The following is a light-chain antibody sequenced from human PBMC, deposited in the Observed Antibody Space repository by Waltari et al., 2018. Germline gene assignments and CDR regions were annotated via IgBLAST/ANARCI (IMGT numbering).Light chain of an antibody. Sequence: EIVLTQSPGTLSLSPGERATISCRASQSVSRALAWYQQKPCQAPRLLIYAASTRATGVPDRFSGSGSGTDFSLTISRLDPEDFAVYYCQHYVNLPVTFGQGTKVEI. J-gene: IGKJ1*01. V-gene: IGKV3-20*01. CDR1: QSVSRA. CDR2: AAS. CDR3: QHYVNLPVT.